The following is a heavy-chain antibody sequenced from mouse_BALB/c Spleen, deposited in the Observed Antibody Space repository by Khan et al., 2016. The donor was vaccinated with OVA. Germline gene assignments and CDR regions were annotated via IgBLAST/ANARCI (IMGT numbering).Heavy chain of an antibody. Sequence: EVQLQESGPGLVKPSQSLSLTCTVTGYSITSEYTWNWIRQFPGNKLEWMGFISYSGNTRYNPSLKSRISITRDTSKNQFFLQLNSVTSEDTATYYCARKVYYDYDPLPYWGQGTLVTVSA. V-gene: IGHV3-2*02. J-gene: IGHJ3*01. CDR3: ARKVYYDYDPLPY. CDR2: ISYSGNT. D-gene: IGHD2-4*01. CDR1: GYSITSEYT.